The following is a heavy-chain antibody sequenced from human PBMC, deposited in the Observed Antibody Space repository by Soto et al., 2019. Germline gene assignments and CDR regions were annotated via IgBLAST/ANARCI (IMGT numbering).Heavy chain of an antibody. J-gene: IGHJ6*03. CDR1: EGTFTNYS. D-gene: IGHD3-10*01. Sequence: QVQLVQSGAEVKKPGSSGKVSCKASEGTFTNYSITWVRQAPGQGLEWVGRIIPILGISNYAQRFEGRVTINADKYETTAYMELSSLRSEDTAVYYCARDSRAGSDHPTYYYYMDVWGKGTTVTVSS. CDR3: ARDSRAGSDHPTYYYYMDV. V-gene: IGHV1-69*08. CDR2: IIPILGIS.